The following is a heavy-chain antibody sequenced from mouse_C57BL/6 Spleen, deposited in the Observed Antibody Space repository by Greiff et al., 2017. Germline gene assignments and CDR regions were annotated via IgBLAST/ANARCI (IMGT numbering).Heavy chain of an antibody. CDR1: GYTFTSYW. V-gene: IGHV1-64*01. CDR3: ARSREYGRSYWYIDV. D-gene: IGHD1-1*01. CDR2: IHPNSGST. Sequence: VQLQQPGAELVKPGASVKLSCKASGYTFTSYWMHWVKQRPGQGLEWIGMIHPNSGSTNYNEKFKSKATLTVDKSSSTAYMQLSSLTSEDSAVYYCARSREYGRSYWYIDVWGTGTTVTVSS. J-gene: IGHJ1*03.